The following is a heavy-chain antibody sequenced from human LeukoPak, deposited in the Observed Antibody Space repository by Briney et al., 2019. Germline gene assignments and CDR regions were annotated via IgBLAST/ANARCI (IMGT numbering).Heavy chain of an antibody. CDR3: ARDPAVYNAFDI. Sequence: PSETLSLTCAVYGGSFSGYYWSWIRQPPGKGLEWIGYIYYSGSTNYNPSLKSRVTISVDTSKNQFSLKLSSVTAADTAVYYCARDPAVYNAFDIWGQGTMVTVSS. J-gene: IGHJ3*02. CDR2: IYYSGST. V-gene: IGHV4-59*01. CDR1: GGSFSGYY.